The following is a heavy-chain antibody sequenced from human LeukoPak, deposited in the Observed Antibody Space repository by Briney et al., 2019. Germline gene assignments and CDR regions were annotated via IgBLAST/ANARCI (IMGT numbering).Heavy chain of an antibody. V-gene: IGHV3-23*01. J-gene: IGHJ4*02. Sequence: GGSLRLSCAASAITFSTYAMSWVRQAPGKGLECVSVISGGAGSTYYADSVKGRFTISRDNSKNTLYLQMNSLRAEDTAVYYCASEEMATIRVALDYWGQGTLVTVSS. CDR1: AITFSTYA. CDR3: ASEEMATIRVALDY. CDR2: ISGGAGST. D-gene: IGHD5-24*01.